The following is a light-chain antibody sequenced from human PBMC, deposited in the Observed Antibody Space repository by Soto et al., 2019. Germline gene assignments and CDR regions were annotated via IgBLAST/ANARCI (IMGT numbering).Light chain of an antibody. CDR2: GAP. CDR3: QQYGSSPVS. J-gene: IGKJ2*03. CDR1: QSVSSTN. V-gene: IGKV3-20*01. Sequence: EIVLTQSPGTLSLSPGESATLSCRASQSVSSTNLAWYQQKPGQSPRLVMFGAPSRATGIPDRFSGSGSGTDFTLTISRLEPEDFAVYYCQQYGSSPVSFGQGTKLEIK.